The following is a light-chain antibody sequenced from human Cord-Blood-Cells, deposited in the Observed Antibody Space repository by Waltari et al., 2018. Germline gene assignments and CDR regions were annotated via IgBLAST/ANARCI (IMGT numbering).Light chain of an antibody. CDR3: QQYGSSPLYT. V-gene: IGKV3-20*01. Sequence: EIVLTQSPGTLSLSPGERATLSCRASQSVSSSYLAWYHQKPGQAPKLLIYGATSRATGIPDRFSGSGSETDFTLTSNSLDPEDFAVYYCQQYGSSPLYTFGQGTKLEIK. CDR2: GAT. CDR1: QSVSSSY. J-gene: IGKJ2*01.